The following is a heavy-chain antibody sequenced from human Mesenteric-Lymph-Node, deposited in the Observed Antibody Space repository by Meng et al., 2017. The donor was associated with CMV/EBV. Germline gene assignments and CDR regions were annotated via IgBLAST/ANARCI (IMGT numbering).Heavy chain of an antibody. CDR3: ARGSERYSSGWFRYDY. CDR2: ISAYNGNT. Sequence: ASVKVSCKASGYTFTSYGISWVRQAPGQGLEWMGWISAYNGNTNYAQKLQGRVTMTTDTSTSTAYMELRSLRSDDTAVYYCARGSERYSSGWFRYDYWGQGTTVTSPQ. V-gene: IGHV1-18*01. J-gene: IGHJ4*03. D-gene: IGHD6-19*01. CDR1: GYTFTSYG.